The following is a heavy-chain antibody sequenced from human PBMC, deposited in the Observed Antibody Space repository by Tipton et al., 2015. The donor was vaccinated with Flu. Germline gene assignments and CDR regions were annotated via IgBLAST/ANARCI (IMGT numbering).Heavy chain of an antibody. V-gene: IGHV3-15*01. J-gene: IGHJ4*02. CDR3: ITDAIQM. Sequence: SLRLSCAASGFTFSNALMTWVRQAPGKGLEWVGRIRTNTDGGTTDYAAPVKGRFTISRDDSKSTLYLQMNSLKTEDTAVYYCITDAIQMGGQGMLVIVSS. CDR2: IRTNTDGGTT. D-gene: IGHD2-8*01. CDR1: GFTFSNAL.